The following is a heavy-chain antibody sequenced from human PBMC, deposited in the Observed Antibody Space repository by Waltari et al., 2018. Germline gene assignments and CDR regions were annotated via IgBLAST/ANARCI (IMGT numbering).Heavy chain of an antibody. V-gene: IGHV3-7*01. CDR1: GFTFSSYW. J-gene: IGHJ3*02. Sequence: EVQLVESGGGLVQPGGSLRLSCAASGFTFSSYWMSWVRQAPGKGLEWVANIKQDGSEKYYVDSVKGRFTISRDNAKNSLYLQMNSLRAEDTAVYYCAREAVAAPWDAFDIWGQGTMVTVSS. CDR2: IKQDGSEK. CDR3: AREAVAAPWDAFDI. D-gene: IGHD6-19*01.